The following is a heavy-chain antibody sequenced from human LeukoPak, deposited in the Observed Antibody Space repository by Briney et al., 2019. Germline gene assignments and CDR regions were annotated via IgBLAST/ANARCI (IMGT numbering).Heavy chain of an antibody. J-gene: IGHJ4*02. D-gene: IGHD6-6*01. CDR3: ARVGRHEYSSSAFDY. CDR2: IWYDGSNK. Sequence: GGSLRLSCAASGFTFSSYGMHWVRQAPGKGLEWVAVIWYDGSNKYYADSVKGRFTISRDNPENTLYLQMNSLRAEDTAVYYCARVGRHEYSSSAFDYWGQGTLVTVSS. CDR1: GFTFSSYG. V-gene: IGHV3-33*01.